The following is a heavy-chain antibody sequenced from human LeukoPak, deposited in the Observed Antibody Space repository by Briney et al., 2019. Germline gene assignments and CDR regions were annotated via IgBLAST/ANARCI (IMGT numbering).Heavy chain of an antibody. D-gene: IGHD5-12*01. Sequence: GGSLRLSCAASGFTFSDYYMSWIRQAPGKGLEWVSYISSSGSMISDADSVKGRFTISRDNAKNSLYLQMNSLRAEDTAVYYCAREDASGLDYWGQGTLVIVSS. J-gene: IGHJ4*02. CDR1: GFTFSDYY. CDR3: AREDASGLDY. V-gene: IGHV3-11*04. CDR2: ISSSGSMI.